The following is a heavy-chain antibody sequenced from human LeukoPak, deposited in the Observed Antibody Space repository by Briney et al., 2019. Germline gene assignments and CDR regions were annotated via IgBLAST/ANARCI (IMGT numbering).Heavy chain of an antibody. D-gene: IGHD6-19*01. CDR2: MYPSGDT. Sequence: SETLSLTCSVSGDSISDYTRSWTRQPAGMGLEWIGRMYPSGDTNYNPSFESRVTMSVDTSKNHFSLKMTSVTAADTAVYFCARETLNSGWYGDLWGQGTLVTVSS. V-gene: IGHV4-4*07. CDR1: GDSISDYT. CDR3: ARETLNSGWYGDL. J-gene: IGHJ5*02.